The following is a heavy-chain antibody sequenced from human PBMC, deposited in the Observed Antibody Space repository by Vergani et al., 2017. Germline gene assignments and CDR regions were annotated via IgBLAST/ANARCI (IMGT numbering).Heavy chain of an antibody. CDR1: SFSVSSHY. Sequence: LVESGGGLVQPGGSLRLSCAASSFSVSSHYMTWVRQAPGKGLEWVSTINIGGRTSYADSVKGRLTLTRDDSKNTLHLQMNSLRPEDTAVYYCARGMTRETTDLYGFDIWGQGTMASVSS. D-gene: IGHD1-14*01. V-gene: IGHV3-66*02. CDR2: INIGGRT. CDR3: ARGMTRETTDLYGFDI. J-gene: IGHJ3*02.